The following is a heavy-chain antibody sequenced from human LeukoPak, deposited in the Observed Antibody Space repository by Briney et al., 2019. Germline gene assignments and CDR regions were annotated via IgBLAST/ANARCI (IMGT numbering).Heavy chain of an antibody. CDR2: INPKSGGT. CDR3: ARGGYSVYSFSHDAFDI. Sequence: ASVKVSCKASGYTFTVYYIHWVRQAPGQGLECMGWINPKSGGTSYPQNFQGRVTMTRDTSINTTYMELSRLRSDDTAVYYCARGGYSVYSFSHDAFDIWDQGTMVTVSS. J-gene: IGHJ3*02. D-gene: IGHD5/OR15-5a*01. V-gene: IGHV1-2*02. CDR1: GYTFTVYY.